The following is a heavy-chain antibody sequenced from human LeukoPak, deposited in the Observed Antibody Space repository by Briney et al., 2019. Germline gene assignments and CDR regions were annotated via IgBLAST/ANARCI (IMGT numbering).Heavy chain of an antibody. Sequence: AASVKVSCKASGYTFTGYFMHWVRQAPGQGREWLGWIYPDSGVTKYAQKFQGRVTMTSDTAISTAYMEVSRLRSDGTAVYYCASRELGYWGQGTLVTVSS. CDR3: ASRELGY. CDR2: IYPDSGVT. V-gene: IGHV1-2*02. J-gene: IGHJ4*02. D-gene: IGHD1-26*01. CDR1: GYTFTGYF.